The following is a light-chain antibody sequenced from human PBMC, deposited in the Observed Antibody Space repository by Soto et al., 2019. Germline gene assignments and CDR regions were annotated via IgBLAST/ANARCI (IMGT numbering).Light chain of an antibody. CDR3: QQRSNWPLP. CDR2: DAS. CDR1: QSVSSY. V-gene: IGKV3-11*01. J-gene: IGKJ4*01. Sequence: EIVLTQAPATLSLSPGERATLSCSASQSVSSYLAWYEQKPGQAPMLLIYDASNRATGIPARFSGSGSGTDFTLTISSLEPEDCAVYYCQQRSNWPLPFGGGTKVEIK.